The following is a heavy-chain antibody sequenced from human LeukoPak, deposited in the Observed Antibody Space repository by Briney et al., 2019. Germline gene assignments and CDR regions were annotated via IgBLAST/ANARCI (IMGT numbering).Heavy chain of an antibody. CDR2: INPNSGGT. V-gene: IGHV1-2*02. J-gene: IGHJ4*02. D-gene: IGHD6-13*01. CDR3: ATEEAAAGYFDY. Sequence: ASVKVSCKASGYTFTGYYMHWVRQAPGQGLEWMGWINPNSGGTIYAQKFQGRVTMTEDTSTDTAYMELSSLRSEDTAVYYCATEEAAAGYFDYWGQGTLVTVSS. CDR1: GYTFTGYY.